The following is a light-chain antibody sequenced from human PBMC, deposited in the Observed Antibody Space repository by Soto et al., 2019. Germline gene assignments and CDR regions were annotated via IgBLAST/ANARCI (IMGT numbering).Light chain of an antibody. V-gene: IGKV3-20*01. J-gene: IGKJ4*01. CDR1: QSVSSY. Sequence: EIVMTQSPAALSVSPGERATLSCRASQSVSSYLAWYQQKPGQAPRLLIYGASTRATDIPARFSGSGSGTDFTLTISRLEPEDFAVYYCQQYGSSPLTFGGGTKVDIK. CDR2: GAS. CDR3: QQYGSSPLT.